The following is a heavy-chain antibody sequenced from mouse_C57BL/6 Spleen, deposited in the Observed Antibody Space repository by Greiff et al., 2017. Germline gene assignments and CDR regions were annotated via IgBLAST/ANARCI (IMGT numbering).Heavy chain of an antibody. Sequence: EVQRVESGGGLVQPKGSLKLSCAASGFSFNTYAMNWVRQAPGKGLEWVARIRSKSNNYATYYADSVKDRFTISRDDSESMLYLQMNNLKTEDTAMYYCVYDGYNEAMDYWGQGTSVTVSS. CDR1: GFSFNTYA. J-gene: IGHJ4*01. D-gene: IGHD2-3*01. CDR3: VYDGYNEAMDY. V-gene: IGHV10-1*01. CDR2: IRSKSNNYAT.